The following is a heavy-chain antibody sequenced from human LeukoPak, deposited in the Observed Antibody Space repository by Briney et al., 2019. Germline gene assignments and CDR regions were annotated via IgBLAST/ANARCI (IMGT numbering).Heavy chain of an antibody. D-gene: IGHD6-19*01. Sequence: SETLSLTCAVYGGSLSGYYWSWIRQPPGKGLEWIGEINHSGSTNYNPSLKSRVTISVDTSKNQFSLKLSSVTAADTAVYYCARDNLWAAVAGTFVRNTYFDYWGQRTLVTVSS. J-gene: IGHJ4*02. CDR3: ARDNLWAAVAGTFVRNTYFDY. CDR1: GGSLSGYY. CDR2: INHSGST. V-gene: IGHV4-34*01.